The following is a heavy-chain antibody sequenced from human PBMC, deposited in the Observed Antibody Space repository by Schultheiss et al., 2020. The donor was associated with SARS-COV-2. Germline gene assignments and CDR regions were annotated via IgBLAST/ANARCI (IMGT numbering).Heavy chain of an antibody. CDR3: ATSSSWFCDY. J-gene: IGHJ4*02. CDR1: GFTFNTYA. Sequence: GESLKISCAASGFTFNTYAMHWVRQAPGKGLEWVALISDDGSNKYYADSVKGRFTISRDNSKNTLYLQMNSLRAEDTAVYYCATSSSWFCDYWGQGTLVTVSS. CDR2: ISDDGSNK. D-gene: IGHD6-13*01. V-gene: IGHV3-30*07.